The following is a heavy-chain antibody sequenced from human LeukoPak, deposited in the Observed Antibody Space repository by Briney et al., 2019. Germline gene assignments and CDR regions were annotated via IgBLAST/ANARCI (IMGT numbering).Heavy chain of an antibody. CDR3: ARGSLAGAYCGGDCFPLFDY. Sequence: SETLSLTCTVSGVSISSGVYYWSWIRQHPGKGLEWIGYIYYSGSTYYSPSLKSRVTISRDTPKNQFSLKLSSVTAADTAVYYCARGSLAGAYCGGDCFPLFDYWGQGTLVTVSS. D-gene: IGHD2-21*02. CDR1: GVSISSGVYY. V-gene: IGHV4-31*03. J-gene: IGHJ4*02. CDR2: IYYSGST.